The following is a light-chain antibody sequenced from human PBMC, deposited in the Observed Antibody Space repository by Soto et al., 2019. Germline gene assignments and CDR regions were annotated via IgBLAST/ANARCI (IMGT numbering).Light chain of an antibody. J-gene: IGKJ2*03. CDR1: QSVSTW. CDR2: KAS. Sequence: DIQMTQSPSILSASVGDTVNITCRASQSVSTWLAWYQQKPGKAPKVMIYKASTLQIGVPSRFSASGSGTEFTLTISSLQPDDFATYYCQQYNSYVYSFGQGTKLES. V-gene: IGKV1-5*03. CDR3: QQYNSYVYS.